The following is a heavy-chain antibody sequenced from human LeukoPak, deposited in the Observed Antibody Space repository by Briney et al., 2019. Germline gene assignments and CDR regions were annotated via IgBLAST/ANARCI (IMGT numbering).Heavy chain of an antibody. CDR3: ARDWFTPSDAFDI. J-gene: IGHJ3*02. CDR2: ITSSSIYK. Sequence: GGSLRLSCATSGFTFSRYNMNWVRQAPGKGLEWVSSITSSSIYKYYADSMKGRFTISRDNAKNSLYLQMGSLRAEDTAVYYCARDWFTPSDAFDIWGQGTMVTVSS. D-gene: IGHD3-10*01. CDR1: GFTFSRYN. V-gene: IGHV3-21*01.